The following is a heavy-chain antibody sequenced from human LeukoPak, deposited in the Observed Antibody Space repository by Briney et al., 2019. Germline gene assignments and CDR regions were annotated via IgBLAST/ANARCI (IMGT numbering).Heavy chain of an antibody. Sequence: GESLRLSCATAGFTFSTYWMNWVRQAPGKGLEWVSYINSNGDFKYYADSVKGRFTISRDNAKNSLYLQMNSLRAEDTAVYYCTRLPYCGRGTLVSVSS. J-gene: IGHJ4*02. V-gene: IGHV3-48*03. CDR2: INSNGDFK. CDR1: GFTFSTYW. CDR3: TRLPY.